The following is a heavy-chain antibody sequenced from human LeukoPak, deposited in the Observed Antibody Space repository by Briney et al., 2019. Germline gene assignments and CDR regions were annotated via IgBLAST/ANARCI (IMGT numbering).Heavy chain of an antibody. V-gene: IGHV1-8*01. CDR1: GYTFTSYD. J-gene: IGHJ6*03. D-gene: IGHD3-3*01. CDR2: MNPNSGNT. Sequence: ASVKVSCKASGYTFTSYDINWVRQATGQGLEWMGWMNPNSGNTGYAQKFQGRVTMTRNTSISTAYMELSSLRSEDTAVYYCGRARSGYYQRYYYYYYMDVWGKGTTVTVSS. CDR3: GRARSGYYQRYYYYYYMDV.